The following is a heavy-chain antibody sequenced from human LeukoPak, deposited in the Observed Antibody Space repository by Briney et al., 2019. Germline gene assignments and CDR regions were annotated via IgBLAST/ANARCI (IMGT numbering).Heavy chain of an antibody. CDR2: INPSGGST. CDR1: GYTFTSYY. V-gene: IGHV1-46*01. D-gene: IGHD4-23*01. CDR3: ASFHGGNSEY. J-gene: IGHJ4*02. Sequence: GASVKVSCKASGYTFTSYYMHWVRQAPGQGLEWMGIINPSGGSTSYAQKFQGRVTMTRDTSTSTVYMELRSLRSDDTAVYYCASFHGGNSEYWGQGTLVTVSS.